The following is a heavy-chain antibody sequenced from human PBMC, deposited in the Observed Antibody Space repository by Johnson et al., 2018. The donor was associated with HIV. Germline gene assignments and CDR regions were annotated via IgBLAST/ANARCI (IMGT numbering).Heavy chain of an antibody. J-gene: IGHJ3*02. Sequence: VQLVESGGGLVQSGESLRLSCAASGFTFSDHYMDWVRQAPGKGLEWVANIKQDGSEKYYVDSVKGRFSISRDNAKNSLYLQMNSLRAEDTAVYFCARAYSYGYGDTDALDMWGQGTMVTVS. V-gene: IGHV3-7*01. CDR2: IKQDGSEK. D-gene: IGHD5-18*01. CDR3: ARAYSYGYGDTDALDM. CDR1: GFTFSDHY.